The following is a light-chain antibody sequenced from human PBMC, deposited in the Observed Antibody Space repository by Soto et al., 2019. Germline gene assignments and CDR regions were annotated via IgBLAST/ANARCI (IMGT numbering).Light chain of an antibody. Sequence: SYELTQPPSVSVAPGKTARITCGGNNIGSKSVHWYQQKPGQAPVLVIYYDSDRPSGIPERFSGSNSGNTATLTISRVEAGDEDEYYCQVWDSSSDHWVFGGGTKLTVL. CDR3: QVWDSSSDHWV. J-gene: IGLJ3*02. CDR1: NIGSKS. CDR2: YDS. V-gene: IGLV3-21*04.